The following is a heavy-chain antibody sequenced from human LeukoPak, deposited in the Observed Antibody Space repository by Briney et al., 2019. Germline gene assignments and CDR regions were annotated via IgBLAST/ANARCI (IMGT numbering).Heavy chain of an antibody. CDR3: TTGPGNSGY. CDR1: GLTFDNAW. Sequence: GGSLRLSCAASGLTFDNAWMSWVRQAPGKGLEWVGRIKSKNVGESTDYGASAQGRFTISRDYSKNPVYLQISSLKTEDTAVYYCTTGPGNSGYWGQGTLVTVSS. D-gene: IGHD4-23*01. CDR2: IKSKNVGEST. V-gene: IGHV3-15*01. J-gene: IGHJ4*02.